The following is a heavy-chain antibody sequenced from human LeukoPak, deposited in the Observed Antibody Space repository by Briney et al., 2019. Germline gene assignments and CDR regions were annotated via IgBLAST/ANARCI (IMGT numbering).Heavy chain of an antibody. CDR2: ISAYNGNT. Sequence: ASVKVSRKASGYTFTSYDISWVRQAPGQGLEWMGWISAYNGNTNYAQKLQGRVTMTTDTSTSTAYLVLRSLRSDDTAVYYCARGRTVTYDYWGQGTLVTVSS. CDR1: GYTFTSYD. V-gene: IGHV1-18*01. D-gene: IGHD4-17*01. J-gene: IGHJ4*02. CDR3: ARGRTVTYDY.